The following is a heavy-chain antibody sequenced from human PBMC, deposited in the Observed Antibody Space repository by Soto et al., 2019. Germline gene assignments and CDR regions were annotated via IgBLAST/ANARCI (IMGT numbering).Heavy chain of an antibody. CDR3: AKPGLKGPGTKYFDR. J-gene: IGHJ4*02. V-gene: IGHV3-23*03. D-gene: IGHD6-13*01. CDR1: GFTFSSYA. CDR2: IGSDGTAI. Sequence: EVQLLESGGWLVQHRGSLRLSCAASGFTFSSYAMSWVRQAPGKGLEWVSAIGSDGTAIQYADSVKGRFTISKENAKHTLYLQRNSRRAEDAACYYCAKPGLKGPGTKYFDRWGQGNLVT.